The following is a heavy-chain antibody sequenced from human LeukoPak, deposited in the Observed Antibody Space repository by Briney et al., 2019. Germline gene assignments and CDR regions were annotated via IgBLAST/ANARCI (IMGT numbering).Heavy chain of an antibody. Sequence: PGGSLRLSCAASGFTFSSYGMHWVRQAPGQGLEWVSAISGSGGSTYYADSVKGRSTISRDNSKNTLYLQMNSLRADDTAVYYCAKGDIVVVPAHYWGQGTLVTVSS. D-gene: IGHD2-2*01. V-gene: IGHV3-23*01. CDR1: GFTFSSYG. J-gene: IGHJ4*02. CDR2: ISGSGGST. CDR3: AKGDIVVVPAHY.